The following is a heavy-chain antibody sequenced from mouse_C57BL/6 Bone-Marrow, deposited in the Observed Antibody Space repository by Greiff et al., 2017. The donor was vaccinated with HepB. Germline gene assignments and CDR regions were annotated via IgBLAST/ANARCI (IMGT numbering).Heavy chain of an antibody. CDR2: ISSGGSYT. CDR3: ARQGGFAY. CDR1: GFTFSSYG. J-gene: IGHJ3*01. V-gene: IGHV5-6*01. Sequence: EVMLVESVGDLVKPGGSLKLSCAASGFTFSSYGMSWVRQTPDKRLEWVATISSGGSYTYYPDSVKGRFTISRDNAKNTLYLQMSSLKSEDTAMYYCARQGGFAYWGQGTRVTVSA.